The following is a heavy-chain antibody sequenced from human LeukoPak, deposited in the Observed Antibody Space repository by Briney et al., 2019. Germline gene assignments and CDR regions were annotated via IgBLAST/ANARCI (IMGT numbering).Heavy chain of an antibody. CDR1: GFTFDDYA. Sequence: GGSLRLSCAASGFTFDDYAMHWVRQAPGKGLEWVSGISWNSGSIGYADSVKGRFTISRDNAKNSLYLQMNSLRAEDMALYYCAKASRPSSWYYYFDYWGQGTLVTVSS. D-gene: IGHD6-13*01. V-gene: IGHV3-9*03. CDR2: ISWNSGSI. CDR3: AKASRPSSWYYYFDY. J-gene: IGHJ4*02.